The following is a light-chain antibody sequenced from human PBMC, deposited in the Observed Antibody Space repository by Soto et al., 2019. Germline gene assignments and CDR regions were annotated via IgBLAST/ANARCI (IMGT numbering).Light chain of an antibody. CDR1: SSNIEDNT. CDR3: AAWDGSLNGLYV. Sequence: QSVLTQPPSASGTPGLRVTISCSGSSSNIEDNTVSWYQQLTGAAPKLLIYADNQRPSGVPDRFSGSKSGTSASLAISGLQSEDEADYFCAAWDGSLNGLYVFGSGTKLTVL. CDR2: ADN. V-gene: IGLV1-44*01. J-gene: IGLJ1*01.